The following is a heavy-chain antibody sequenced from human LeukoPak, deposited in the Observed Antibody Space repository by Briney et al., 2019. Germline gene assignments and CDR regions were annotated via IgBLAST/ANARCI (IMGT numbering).Heavy chain of an antibody. CDR2: IYSGGST. V-gene: IGHV3-66*01. J-gene: IGHJ4*02. CDR1: GFTVSSNY. Sequence: PRGSLRLSCAASGFTVSSNYMSWVRQAPGKGLECVSVIYSGGSTYYADSVKGRFTISRDNSKNTLYLQMNSLRAEDTAVYYCANDLGWIQLNLGRGQGTLVTVSS. CDR3: ANDLGWIQLNLG. D-gene: IGHD5-18*01.